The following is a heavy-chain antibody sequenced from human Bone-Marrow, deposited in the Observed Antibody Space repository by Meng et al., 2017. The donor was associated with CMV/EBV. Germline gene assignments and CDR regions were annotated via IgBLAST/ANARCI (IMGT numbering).Heavy chain of an antibody. D-gene: IGHD6-13*01. CDR3: ARSMAASIPSDF. CDR2: INPTSGDT. Sequence: ASVKVSCKASGYTFAGYFIHWVRQAPGQGLEWMGWINPTSGDTNSAQKFQGRVTMTRDTSLSTAYMELSSLRFDDAAVYYCARSMAASIPSDFWGQGTVVTVSS. CDR1: GYTFAGYF. J-gene: IGHJ4*02. V-gene: IGHV1-2*02.